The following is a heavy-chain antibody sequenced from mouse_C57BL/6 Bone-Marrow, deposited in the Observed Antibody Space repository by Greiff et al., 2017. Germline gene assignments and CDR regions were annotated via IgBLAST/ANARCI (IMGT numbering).Heavy chain of an antibody. V-gene: IGHV1-64*01. Sequence: QVQLQQPGAELVTPGASVKLSCKASGYTFTSYWMHWVKQRPGQGLEWIGMIQPNSGSTNYNEKFKSKAPLTADKSSSTAYMLLSSLTSEDAAVYYCARITTVCPAYWGQGTLVTVSA. CDR3: ARITTVCPAY. CDR1: GYTFTSYW. D-gene: IGHD1-1*01. J-gene: IGHJ3*01. CDR2: IQPNSGST.